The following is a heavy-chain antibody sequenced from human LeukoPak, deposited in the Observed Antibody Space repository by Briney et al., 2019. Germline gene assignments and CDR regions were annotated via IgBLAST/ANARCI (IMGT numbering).Heavy chain of an antibody. CDR1: GFTFSTYA. D-gene: IGHD3-22*01. CDR3: GIRDTSDYYVF. Sequence: GGSLRLSCTGPGFTFSTYAFSWVRQAPGKGLEWVSATGSNGVTYCADSVKGRFTISKDNSKNALYLHMHGLRADDTAVYYCGIRDTSDYYVFWGQGTLVTVSS. J-gene: IGHJ4*02. V-gene: IGHV3-23*01. CDR2: TGSNGVT.